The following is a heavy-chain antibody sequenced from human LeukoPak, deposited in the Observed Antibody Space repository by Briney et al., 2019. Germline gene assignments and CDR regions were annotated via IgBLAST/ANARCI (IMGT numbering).Heavy chain of an antibody. CDR3: ARRRRGSGFDY. J-gene: IGHJ4*02. Sequence: KASETLSLTRTVSGGSISSSSYYWGWIRQPSGKGLEWIGSIYYSGSTYYNASLKSRVTISVDTSKNQFSLKLSSVTAADTAVYYCARRRRGSGFDYWGQGTLVTVSS. D-gene: IGHD3-3*01. V-gene: IGHV4-39*01. CDR2: IYYSGST. CDR1: GGSISSSSYY.